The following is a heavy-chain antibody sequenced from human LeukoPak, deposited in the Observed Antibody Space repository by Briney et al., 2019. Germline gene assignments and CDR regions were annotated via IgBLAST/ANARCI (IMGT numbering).Heavy chain of an antibody. CDR3: ASGGTAVVMALTYYFDT. J-gene: IGHJ4*02. V-gene: IGHV4-38-2*01. CDR1: GYSISSGYY. Sequence: SETLSLTCAVSGYSISSGYYWGWIRQPPGKGLEWIGSIYHTGRTYYNPSLQSRVTISLDSPKSQFSLKLTSVTAADTAVYYCASGGTAVVMALTYYFDTWGQGTPVTVSS. CDR2: IYHTGRT. D-gene: IGHD3-22*01.